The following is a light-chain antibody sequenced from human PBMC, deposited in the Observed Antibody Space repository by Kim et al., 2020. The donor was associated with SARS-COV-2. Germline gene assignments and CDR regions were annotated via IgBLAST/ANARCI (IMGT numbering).Light chain of an antibody. CDR3: QQYGSSPYT. CDR2: AAS. V-gene: IGKV3-20*01. J-gene: IGKJ2*01. CDR1: QSVSSSY. Sequence: EIVLTQSPGTLSLSPGERAALSCRASQSVSSSYLAWYQQKPGQAPRLLIYAASSRATGIPDRFSGSGSGTDFTLTTSRLEPEDFAVYYCQQYGSSPYTFGQGTKLEI.